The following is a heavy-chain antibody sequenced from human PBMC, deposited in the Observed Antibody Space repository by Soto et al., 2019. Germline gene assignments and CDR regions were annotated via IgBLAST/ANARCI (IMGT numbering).Heavy chain of an antibody. D-gene: IGHD2-15*01. J-gene: IGHJ6*02. CDR3: TLNFGCSGGSCYSGGSGMDV. V-gene: IGHV5-51*01. Sequence: GEALKSSCKGPGDSVTSYWIGWVRHIPGKGLDLMGLIYPGDSDTRYSPSFEGLVTIPADKSFSAAYLQWSSLKASDTAMYYCTLNFGCSGGSCYSGGSGMDVWGQGTTVTVSS. CDR1: GDSVTSYW. CDR2: IYPGDSDT.